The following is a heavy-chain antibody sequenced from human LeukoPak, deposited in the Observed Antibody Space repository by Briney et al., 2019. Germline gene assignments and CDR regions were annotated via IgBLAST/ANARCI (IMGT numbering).Heavy chain of an antibody. CDR3: ARDQYAFHDSLGFDY. V-gene: IGHV4-59*01. CDR1: GGSISSDY. D-gene: IGHD2-15*01. J-gene: IGHJ4*02. CDR2: IYYSGST. Sequence: SETLSLTCTVSGGSISSDYWSWIRQPPGKGLEWIGYIYYSGSTNYNPSLKSRVTISVDTSKNQFSLKLSSVTAADTAVYYCARDQYAFHDSLGFDYWGQGTLVTVSS.